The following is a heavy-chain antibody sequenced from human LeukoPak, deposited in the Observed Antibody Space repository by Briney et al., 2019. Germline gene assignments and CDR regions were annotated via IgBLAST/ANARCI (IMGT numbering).Heavy chain of an antibody. Sequence: PGGSLRLSCAASGFTFSSYWMHWVRQAPGEGLVWVSRINSDGSSTSYADSVKGRFTISRDNAKNTLYLQMNSLRAEDTAVYYCARGSGITMVRGPPGGYWGQGTLVTVSS. V-gene: IGHV3-74*01. CDR3: ARGSGITMVRGPPGGY. D-gene: IGHD3-10*01. CDR2: INSDGSST. CDR1: GFTFSSYW. J-gene: IGHJ4*02.